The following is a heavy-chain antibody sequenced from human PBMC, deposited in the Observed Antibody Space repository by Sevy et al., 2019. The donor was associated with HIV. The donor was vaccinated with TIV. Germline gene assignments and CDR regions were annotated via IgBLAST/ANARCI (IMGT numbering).Heavy chain of an antibody. D-gene: IGHD5-18*01. V-gene: IGHV3-20*04. Sequence: GGSLRLSCAASGVIFDDYGVSWVRQAPGKGLEWVSGINWNGGSTGYADSVKGRFTISRDNAKNSLYLQMNSLRAEDTALYYCARHGYGYGYHALLDYYYGMDVWGQGTTVTVSS. J-gene: IGHJ6*02. CDR3: ARHGYGYGYHALLDYYYGMDV. CDR2: INWNGGST. CDR1: GVIFDDYG.